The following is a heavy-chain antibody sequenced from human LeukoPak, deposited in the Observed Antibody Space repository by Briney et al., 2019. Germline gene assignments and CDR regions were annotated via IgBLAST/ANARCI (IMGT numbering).Heavy chain of an antibody. J-gene: IGHJ6*03. CDR1: GYTFTSYG. CDR2: ISAYNGNT. CDR3: ARDGVFYYDSSGYYYDDYYYYYMDV. V-gene: IGHV1-18*01. D-gene: IGHD3-22*01. Sequence: ASVKVSCKASGYTFTSYGISWVRQAPGQGLEWMGWISAYNGNTNYAQKLQGRVTMTTDTSTSTAYMELRSLRSDDTAVYYCARDGVFYYDSSGYYYDDYYYYYMDVWGKGTTVTVSS.